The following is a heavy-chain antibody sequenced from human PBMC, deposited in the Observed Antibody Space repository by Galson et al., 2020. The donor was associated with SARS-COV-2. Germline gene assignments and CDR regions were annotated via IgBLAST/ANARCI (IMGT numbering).Heavy chain of an antibody. Sequence: GESLKISCAASGFTFSDHAMHWVRQAPGKGLEWVAVIWNDGSNKYYADSVKGRISISRENSKNTLYLQMNSLRAEDTAVYYCARDGSSGWFDYHMDVWGKGTTVTVSS. D-gene: IGHD6-19*01. CDR3: ARDGSSGWFDYHMDV. V-gene: IGHV3-33*01. CDR1: GFTFSDHA. CDR2: IWNDGSNK. J-gene: IGHJ6*03.